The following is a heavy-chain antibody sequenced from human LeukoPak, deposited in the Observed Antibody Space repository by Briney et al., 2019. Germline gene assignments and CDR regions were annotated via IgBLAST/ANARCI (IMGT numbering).Heavy chain of an antibody. Sequence: GASVKVSCKASGYTFTSYGISWVRQAPGQGLEWMGWISAYNDNTNYAQKLQGRVTMTTDTSTSTAYMELRSLRSDDTAVYYCARGLDYYLSAGFDYWGQGTLVTVSS. CDR2: ISAYNDNT. J-gene: IGHJ4*02. CDR3: ARGLDYYLSAGFDY. V-gene: IGHV1-18*01. D-gene: IGHD3-10*01. CDR1: GYTFTSYG.